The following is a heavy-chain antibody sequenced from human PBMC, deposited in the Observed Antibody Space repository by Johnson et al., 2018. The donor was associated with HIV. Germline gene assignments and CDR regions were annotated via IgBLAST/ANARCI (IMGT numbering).Heavy chain of an antibody. CDR2: IQNDGTNK. J-gene: IGHJ3*02. CDR1: GFIFSNYG. Sequence: QVQLVESGGGVVQPGESLTLSCAASGFIFSNYGVHWVRQAPGKGLEWVAFIQNDGTNKYYADSVKGRFTISRDNSKNTLYLQMNSLRVEDTAVYYCARVLGDYAYHIWGQGTMVTVSS. CDR3: ARVLGDYAYHI. D-gene: IGHD4-17*01. V-gene: IGHV3-30*02.